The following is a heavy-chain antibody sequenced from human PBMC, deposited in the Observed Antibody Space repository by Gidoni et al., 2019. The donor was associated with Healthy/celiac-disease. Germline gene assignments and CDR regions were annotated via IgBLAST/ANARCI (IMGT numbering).Heavy chain of an antibody. D-gene: IGHD3-22*01. V-gene: IGHV3-33*08. CDR2: IWYDGSNK. CDR3: ARDTRTAPEDYYDSSGYFDY. CDR1: GFTFSSYG. J-gene: IGHJ4*02. Sequence: QVQLVESGGGVVQPGRSLRLSCASSGFTFSSYGMHWVRQAPGKGLEWVAVIWYDGSNKYYADSVKGRFTISRDNSKNTLYLQMNSLRAEDTAVYYCARDTRTAPEDYYDSSGYFDYWGQGTLVTVSS.